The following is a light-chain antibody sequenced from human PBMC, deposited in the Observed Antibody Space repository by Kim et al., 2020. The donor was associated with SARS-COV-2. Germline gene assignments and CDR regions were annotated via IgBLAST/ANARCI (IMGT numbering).Light chain of an antibody. V-gene: IGKV3D-15*01. CDR2: DAS. CDR1: QTVGSN. Sequence: VSPGDRASLSCGASQTVGSNLAWYQQKPGQAPRRLIFDASTRATGIPARFRGTGSGTEFTLTIDSLQSEDFAVYYCQEYNNWPPYTFGQGTKLEI. J-gene: IGKJ2*01. CDR3: QEYNNWPPYT.